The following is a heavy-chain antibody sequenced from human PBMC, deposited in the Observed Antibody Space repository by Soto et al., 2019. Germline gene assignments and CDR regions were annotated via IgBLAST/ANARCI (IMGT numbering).Heavy chain of an antibody. Sequence: QITLKESGPTLVKPTQTLTLTCTFSGFSLSTGGVGVGWIRQPPGKALEWLALIYWDDDKRYRPSLKSRLTIPKDTSKNQVVLTLTNMDPVDTATYYCAHRLYSSAWPWDSGVFDYWGQGTLVTVSS. CDR3: AHRLYSSAWPWDSGVFDY. CDR2: IYWDDDK. V-gene: IGHV2-5*02. D-gene: IGHD6-19*01. CDR1: GFSLSTGGVG. J-gene: IGHJ4*02.